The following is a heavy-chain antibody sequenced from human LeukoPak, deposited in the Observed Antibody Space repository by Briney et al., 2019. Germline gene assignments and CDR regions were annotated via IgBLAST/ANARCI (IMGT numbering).Heavy chain of an antibody. CDR2: IYHSGST. V-gene: IGHV4-30-2*01. Sequence: PSETLSLTCAVSGGSISSGGYSWSWIRQPPGKGLEWIGYIYHSGSTYYNPSLKSRVTISVDRSKNQFSLKLSSVTAADTAVYYCARGNWNEAYYFDYWGQGTLVTVSS. J-gene: IGHJ4*02. CDR1: GGSISSGGYS. CDR3: ARGNWNEAYYFDY. D-gene: IGHD1-1*01.